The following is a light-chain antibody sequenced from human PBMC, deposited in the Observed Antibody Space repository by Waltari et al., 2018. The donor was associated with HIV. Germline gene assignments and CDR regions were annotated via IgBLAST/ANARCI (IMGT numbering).Light chain of an antibody. Sequence: DTQMTHSPSSLSTSVGDRVTTTCRAHKKINNQLNLYQVKPGNAPKPLIYAASSVQSGVPSRFSGSGFGTDFTLTINTLQPEDFATYYCQQSYSVPRTFGQGTRVEIK. CDR1: KKINNQ. CDR3: QQSYSVPRT. J-gene: IGKJ1*01. V-gene: IGKV1-39*01. CDR2: AAS.